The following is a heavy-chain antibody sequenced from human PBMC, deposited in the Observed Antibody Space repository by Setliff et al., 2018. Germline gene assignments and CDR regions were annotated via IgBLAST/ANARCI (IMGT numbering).Heavy chain of an antibody. Sequence: GGSLRLSCAASGFTFSSYWMSWVRQAPGKGLEWVANIKQDGSEKYYVDSVKGRFTISRDNAKNSLFLQMNSLRAEDTAVYYCAKNGFGVVALGVNNWFDPWGQGTLVTVSS. J-gene: IGHJ5*02. CDR2: IKQDGSEK. V-gene: IGHV3-7*03. CDR1: GFTFSSYW. D-gene: IGHD3-10*01. CDR3: AKNGFGVVALGVNNWFDP.